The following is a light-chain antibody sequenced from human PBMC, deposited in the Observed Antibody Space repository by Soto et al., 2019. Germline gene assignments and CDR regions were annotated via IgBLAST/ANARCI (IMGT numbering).Light chain of an antibody. CDR2: EVS. Sequence: QSALTQPPSASGSPGESVTISCTGTSGDVGRFNYVSWYQQHPGKAPKLMIHEVSKRPSGVPDRFSGSKSGNTASLTVSGLQPEDEAEYYCSSYAGSNKMVFXTGTKLTVL. CDR1: SGDVGRFNY. J-gene: IGLJ1*01. V-gene: IGLV2-8*01. CDR3: SSYAGSNKMV.